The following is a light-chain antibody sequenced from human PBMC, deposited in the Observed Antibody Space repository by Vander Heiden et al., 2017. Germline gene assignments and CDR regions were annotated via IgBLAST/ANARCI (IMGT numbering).Light chain of an antibody. Sequence: QSVPTQPPSVSGAPGQRVTISCTGSNSNIGAAYDTHWYQQLPGTAPKLLISGDTYRPSGVPDRFTGSKSGTSATLAITGLQAEDEADYYCQSYDSSLSGWLFGGGTKLTVL. CDR3: QSYDSSLSGWL. CDR2: GDT. J-gene: IGLJ3*02. V-gene: IGLV1-40*01. CDR1: NSNIGAAYD.